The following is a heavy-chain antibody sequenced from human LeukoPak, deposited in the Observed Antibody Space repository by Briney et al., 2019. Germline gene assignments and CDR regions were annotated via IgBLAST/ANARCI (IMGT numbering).Heavy chain of an antibody. CDR2: IYYSGST. Sequence: SETLSLTCTVSGGSISSYYWSWIRQPPGKGLEWIGYIYYSGSTNYNPSLKSRVTISVDTSKNQFSLKLSSVTAADTAVYYCARRWAFNWFDPWGQGTLVTVSS. CDR1: GGSISSYY. CDR3: ARRWAFNWFDP. V-gene: IGHV4-59*01. J-gene: IGHJ5*02. D-gene: IGHD1-26*01.